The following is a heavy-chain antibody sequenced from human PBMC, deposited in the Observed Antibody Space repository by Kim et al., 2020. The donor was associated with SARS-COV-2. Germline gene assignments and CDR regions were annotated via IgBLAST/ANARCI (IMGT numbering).Heavy chain of an antibody. CDR2: SSYI. CDR3: ARVGVSDY. J-gene: IGHJ4*02. Sequence: SSYIYYADSVMGQFSISRYNAKNSLYLQMNSLRAEDTAVYYCARVGVSDYWGQGTLVTVSS. V-gene: IGHV3-21*01. D-gene: IGHD3-3*01.